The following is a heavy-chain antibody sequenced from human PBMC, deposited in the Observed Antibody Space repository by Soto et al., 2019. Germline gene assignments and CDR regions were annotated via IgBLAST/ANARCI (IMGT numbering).Heavy chain of an antibody. D-gene: IGHD3-22*01. V-gene: IGHV3-11*01. Sequence: GGSLRLSCAASGFIFRDWFMSWIRQAPGKGLEWISYISKDSGRATRYADSVKGRFTISRDNAKNSLFLQMNNLTVEDTAVYYRARDRVESGYPEYFQHWGQGTLVTVSS. CDR1: GFIFRDWF. CDR2: ISKDSGRAT. J-gene: IGHJ1*01. CDR3: ARDRVESGYPEYFQH.